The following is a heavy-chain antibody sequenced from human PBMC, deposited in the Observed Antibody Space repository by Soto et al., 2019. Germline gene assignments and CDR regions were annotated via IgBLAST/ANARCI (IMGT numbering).Heavy chain of an antibody. CDR3: ATRITVFGLLIPPFDP. Sequence: SETLSLTCAVYGGSVNGYYWNWILQPPGKGLEWIGEINHTGGTHYNPSLKSRVTMSVDTSKNQFSLRLSSVTAADTARYYCATRITVFGLLIPPFDPWGQGTQVTVYS. CDR2: INHTGGT. V-gene: IGHV4-34*01. J-gene: IGHJ5*02. D-gene: IGHD3-3*01. CDR1: GGSVNGYY.